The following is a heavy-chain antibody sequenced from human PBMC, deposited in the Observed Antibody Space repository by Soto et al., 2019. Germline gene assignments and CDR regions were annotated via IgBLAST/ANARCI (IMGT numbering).Heavy chain of an antibody. Sequence: QVQLLQSGAEVNKPGSSVRVYCEASGGAFRTYAISWVRQAPGQGLEWMGEIIPIFGTVNYAQKFQGRVTITADESTTTVYMDLRSLRSEDTAVYYCAKGAVAGTPTSYYYYGMDVWGQGTTVTVSS. CDR3: AKGAVAGTPTSYYYYGMDV. V-gene: IGHV1-69*12. D-gene: IGHD6-19*01. CDR1: GGAFRTYA. J-gene: IGHJ6*02. CDR2: IIPIFGTV.